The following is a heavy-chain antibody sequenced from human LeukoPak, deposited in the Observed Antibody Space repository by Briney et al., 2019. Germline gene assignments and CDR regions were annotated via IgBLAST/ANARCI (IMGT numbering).Heavy chain of an antibody. D-gene: IGHD3-10*02. CDR2: ISYDGSNK. Sequence: GGSLRLSCAASGFTFSSYGMHWVRQAPGKGLEWVAVISYDGSNKYYADSVKGRFTISRDNSKNTLYLQMNSLRAEDTAVYYCAKASRYLGSGSYYRDAFDIWGQGTMVTVSS. V-gene: IGHV3-30*18. J-gene: IGHJ3*02. CDR3: AKASRYLGSGSYYRDAFDI. CDR1: GFTFSSYG.